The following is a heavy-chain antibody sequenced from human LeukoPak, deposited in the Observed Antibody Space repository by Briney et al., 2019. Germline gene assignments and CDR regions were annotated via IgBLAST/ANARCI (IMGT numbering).Heavy chain of an antibody. D-gene: IGHD1-26*01. J-gene: IGHJ6*03. CDR3: AKGRGWEASYYYYYMDG. V-gene: IGHV3-23*01. Sequence: SGGSLRLSCAAPGFTFRNYAMSWVRQAPGKGLGWVSSLSGSGGSIYHADSVKGRFTISRDNSKNTLYLQMNSLRAEDTAVYYCAKGRGWEASYYYYYMDGWGKGATGTISS. CDR2: LSGSGGSI. CDR1: GFTFRNYA.